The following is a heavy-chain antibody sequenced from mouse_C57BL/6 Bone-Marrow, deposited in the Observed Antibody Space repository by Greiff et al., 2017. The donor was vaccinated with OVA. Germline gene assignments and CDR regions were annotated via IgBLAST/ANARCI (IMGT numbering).Heavy chain of an antibody. Sequence: QVQLKESDAELVKPGASVKISCKVSGYTFTDHTIHWMKQRPGQGLEWIGYIYPRDGSTKYNEKFKGKATLTADKSSSTAYMQLNSLTSEDSAVYFCARRPIYYDYDWYFDVWGTGTTVTVSS. V-gene: IGHV1-78*01. CDR2: IYPRDGST. D-gene: IGHD2-4*01. CDR3: ARRPIYYDYDWYFDV. CDR1: GYTFTDHT. J-gene: IGHJ1*03.